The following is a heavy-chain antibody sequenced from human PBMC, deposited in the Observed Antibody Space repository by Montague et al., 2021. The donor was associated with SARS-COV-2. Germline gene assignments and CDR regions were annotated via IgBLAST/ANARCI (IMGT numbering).Heavy chain of an antibody. CDR2: INSDGTTT. CDR1: GFTLNSYW. V-gene: IGHV3-74*01. Sequence: SLRLSCAASGFTLNSYWMHWVRQAPGKGLVWVSRINSDGTTTTYADSVKGRFTTSRDNAKDTLYLQMNSLRAEDTALYFCARGGPLSYYYYGMDVWGQGTTVTVSS. D-gene: IGHD1-14*01. CDR3: ARGGPLSYYYYGMDV. J-gene: IGHJ6*02.